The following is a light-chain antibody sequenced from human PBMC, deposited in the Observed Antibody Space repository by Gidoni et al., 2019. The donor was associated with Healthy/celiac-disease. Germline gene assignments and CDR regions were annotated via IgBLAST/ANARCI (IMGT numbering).Light chain of an antibody. CDR1: SSNIGAGYD. V-gene: IGLV1-40*01. CDR2: GNS. Sequence: QSVLTQPPSVSGAPGQRLTISCTGRSSNIGAGYDVHWYQQLPGTAPKLLIYGNSNRPSGVPDRFSGSKSGTSASLAITGLQAEDEADYYCQSYDSSLSGSGVVGGGTKLTVL. J-gene: IGLJ2*01. CDR3: QSYDSSLSGSGV.